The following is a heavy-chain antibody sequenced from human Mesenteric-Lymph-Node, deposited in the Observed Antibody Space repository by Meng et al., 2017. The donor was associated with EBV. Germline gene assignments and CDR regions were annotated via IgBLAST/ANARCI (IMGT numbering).Heavy chain of an antibody. CDR2: ISAHNAKT. CDR3: ARLNEGFTSYGDAYYFDY. CDR1: GYMFTSYD. D-gene: IGHD4-17*01. J-gene: IGHJ4*02. V-gene: IGHV1-18*01. Sequence: QVHWCQCGRQVKKPGAYVKDSCKASGYMFTSYDIGWLRQAPGQRLEWMGWISAHNAKTDFAQKVQGRVILTTDTSTSTAYMELRSLTYDDTAIYYCARLNEGFTSYGDAYYFDYWGQGTLVTVSS.